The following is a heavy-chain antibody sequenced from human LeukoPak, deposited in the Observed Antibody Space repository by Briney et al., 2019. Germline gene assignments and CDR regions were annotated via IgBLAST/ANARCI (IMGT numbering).Heavy chain of an antibody. J-gene: IGHJ3*01. CDR3: AIGQGVITWGGADVYDV. CDR1: GDTFTNYG. D-gene: IGHD3-16*01. Sequence: ASVKVSCKASGDTFTNYGINWVRQAPGQRPEWMGWFSTYNGDTKYAQKLKGRLTLTADTLKTTAYMELRTLISDDTATYYCAIGQGVITWGGADVYDVWGQGTTVTVSS. CDR2: FSTYNGDT. V-gene: IGHV1-18*01.